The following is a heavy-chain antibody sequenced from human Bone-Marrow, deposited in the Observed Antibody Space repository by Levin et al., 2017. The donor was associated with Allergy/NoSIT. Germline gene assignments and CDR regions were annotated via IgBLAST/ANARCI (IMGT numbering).Heavy chain of an antibody. Sequence: SETLSLTCFVTGSPITNYYWSWIRRPPGKRLEWIGYIHYTGSTFYNPFLKSRVTISLDTSKSQFSLNLTSVTAADTALYYCARGGGRFDNWGQGTLVTVSS. CDR1: GSPITNYY. J-gene: IGHJ4*02. D-gene: IGHD3-10*01. V-gene: IGHV4-59*01. CDR2: IHYTGST. CDR3: ARGGGRFDN.